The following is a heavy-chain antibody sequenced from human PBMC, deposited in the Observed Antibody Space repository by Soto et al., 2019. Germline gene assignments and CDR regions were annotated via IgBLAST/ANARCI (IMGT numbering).Heavy chain of an antibody. V-gene: IGHV3-21*01. CDR1: GFTFSVYS. CDR2: MSSITTNK. CDR3: ARDFETDFLPGRQRYNWFGH. J-gene: IGHJ5*02. Sequence: GGSLRLSCVASGFTFSVYSMSWVRQSPGKGLEWVSSMSSITTNKYYTDSVKGRFTISRDNPTNSLDLQMNSLRVEDTAIYYCARDFETDFLPGRQRYNWFGHWGQGILVTVSS. D-gene: IGHD3-9*01.